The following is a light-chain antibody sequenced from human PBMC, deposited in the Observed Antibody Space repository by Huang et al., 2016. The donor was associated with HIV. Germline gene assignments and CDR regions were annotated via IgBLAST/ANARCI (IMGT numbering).Light chain of an antibody. CDR2: AAS. Sequence: ALQMTQSPASLSASVGDRVTITCRASQGIRTDLDWYQQRLGKAPKLLVSAASHLQSGGPSRFSGSGSGTHFTLTISSLQPEDFATYYCLQGYTYPWTFGQGTRVEI. CDR3: LQGYTYPWT. V-gene: IGKV1-6*01. CDR1: QGIRTD. J-gene: IGKJ1*01.